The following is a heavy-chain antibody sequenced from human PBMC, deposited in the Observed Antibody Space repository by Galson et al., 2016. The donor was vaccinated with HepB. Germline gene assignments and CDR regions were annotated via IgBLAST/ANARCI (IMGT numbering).Heavy chain of an antibody. Sequence: SLRLSCAVSGFTLSDYNMDWVRQAPGKGPEWVAYISSASNVVYYAESVKGRFTISRDNAKNSLYLQMNSLRDEDTGFYFCERDGDHGYDMDYWGQGTLVTVSS. CDR2: ISSASNVV. CDR1: GFTLSDYN. CDR3: ERDGDHGYDMDY. V-gene: IGHV3-48*02. J-gene: IGHJ4*02. D-gene: IGHD5-18*01.